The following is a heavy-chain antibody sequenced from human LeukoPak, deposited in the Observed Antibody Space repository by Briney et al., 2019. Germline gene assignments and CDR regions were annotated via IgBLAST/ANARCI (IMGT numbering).Heavy chain of an antibody. V-gene: IGHV3-23*01. CDR2: ISGGGDST. D-gene: IGHD6-13*01. Sequence: GGSLRLSCVASEFTLSNYAMTWVRQAPGKGMEWVSTISGGGDSTYFAESVKGRFTISSDNSKNTLYLQMNGLRAEDTALYYCAKALYSRWSLHYWGQGTLVTVSS. J-gene: IGHJ4*02. CDR1: EFTLSNYA. CDR3: AKALYSRWSLHY.